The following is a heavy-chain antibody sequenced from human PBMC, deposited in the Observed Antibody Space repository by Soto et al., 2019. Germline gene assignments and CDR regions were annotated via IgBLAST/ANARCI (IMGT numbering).Heavy chain of an antibody. D-gene: IGHD3-3*01. V-gene: IGHV1-8*01. J-gene: IGHJ5*02. CDR2: MNPNSGNT. CDR1: GYTFTSYD. Sequence: ASVEVSCTASGYTFTSYDINWVRQATGQGLEWMGWMNPNSGNTGYAQKFQGRVTMTRNTSISTAYMELSSLRSEDTAVYYCARTIFGVVIPLKNWFDPWGQGTLVTVSS. CDR3: ARTIFGVVIPLKNWFDP.